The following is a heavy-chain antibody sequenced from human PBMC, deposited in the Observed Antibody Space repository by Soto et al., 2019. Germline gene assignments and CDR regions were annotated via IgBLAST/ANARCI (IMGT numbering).Heavy chain of an antibody. Sequence: SETLSLTCTVSGGSISSYYWSWIRQPPGKGLERIGYIYYSGSTNYNPSLKSRVTISVDTSKNQFSLKLSSVTAADTAVYYCARGGSSWYLGADTPRSYGMDVWGQGTTVTVSS. CDR1: GGSISSYY. V-gene: IGHV4-59*01. CDR3: ARGGSSWYLGADTPRSYGMDV. CDR2: IYYSGST. J-gene: IGHJ6*02. D-gene: IGHD6-13*01.